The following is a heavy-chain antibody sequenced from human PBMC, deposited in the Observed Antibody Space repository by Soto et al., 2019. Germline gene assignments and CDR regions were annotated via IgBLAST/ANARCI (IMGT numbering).Heavy chain of an antibody. J-gene: IGHJ4*02. Sequence: EVRLVESGGGLVQPGGSPRLSCAASGFTFSTYWMHWVRQAPGKGLVWVSRINGDGTTTQYADSVKGRFTISRDNAKNTLYLQMNTLRGDDTAMYYCASIPMVRGPSDYWGQGTLVTVSS. CDR1: GFTFSTYW. D-gene: IGHD3-10*01. V-gene: IGHV3-74*02. CDR3: ASIPMVRGPSDY. CDR2: INGDGTTT.